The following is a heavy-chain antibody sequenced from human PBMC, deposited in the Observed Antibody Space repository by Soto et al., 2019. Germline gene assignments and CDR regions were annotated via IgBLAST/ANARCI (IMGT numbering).Heavy chain of an antibody. CDR3: ARETLAAAGFDY. J-gene: IGHJ4*02. CDR2: IYYSGST. D-gene: IGHD6-13*01. Sequence: PSETLSLTCTVSGGSIISYYWIWIRQPPGKGLEWIGYIYYSGSTNYNPSLKSRVTISVDTSKNQFSLKLSSVTAADTAVYYCARETLAAAGFDYWGQGTLVTVSS. CDR1: GGSIISYY. V-gene: IGHV4-59*01.